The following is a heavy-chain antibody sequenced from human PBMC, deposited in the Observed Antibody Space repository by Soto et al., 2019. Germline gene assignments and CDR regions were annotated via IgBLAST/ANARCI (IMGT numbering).Heavy chain of an antibody. CDR1: GGSFSGYY. J-gene: IGHJ4*02. CDR3: ARRGQIGFFY. CDR2: INHSGST. D-gene: IGHD3-10*01. Sequence: SETLSLTCAVYGGSFSGYYWSWIRQPPGKGLEWIGEINHSGSTNYNPSLKSRVTISVDTYKNQFSLKLNSVTAADTAVYYCARRGQIGFFYWGQGTLVTVSS. V-gene: IGHV4-34*01.